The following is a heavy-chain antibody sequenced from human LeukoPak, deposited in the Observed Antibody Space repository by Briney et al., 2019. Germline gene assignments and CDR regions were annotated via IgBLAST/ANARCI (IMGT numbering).Heavy chain of an antibody. V-gene: IGHV4-39*01. CDR2: LYYSGST. CDR3: VGRPSGSGRYSP. Sequence: PSETLSLTCSVSGASISSSGYYWAWIRQPPGRGLEWIGNLYYSGSTYYNPSLKSRVTISVDTSKNQFSLRLSSATAADTAGYFCVGRPSGSGRYSPWGQGTLVTVSS. J-gene: IGHJ4*02. D-gene: IGHD3-10*01. CDR1: GASISSSGYY.